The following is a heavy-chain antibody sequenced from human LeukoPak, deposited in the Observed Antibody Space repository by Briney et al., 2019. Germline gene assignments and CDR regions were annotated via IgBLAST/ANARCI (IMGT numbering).Heavy chain of an antibody. CDR3: ARVKGPNSSRWYIDY. CDR1: GFTFSRYS. V-gene: IGHV3-33*08. D-gene: IGHD6-13*01. CDR2: IWYDGSNK. Sequence: GGSLRLSCAASGFTFSRYSMHWVRQAPGKGLEWVAIIWYDGSNKYHADSVKGRFTISRDNSKNTLYLQMNSLSAEDTAVYYCARVKGPNSSRWYIDYWGQGTLVTVSS. J-gene: IGHJ4*02.